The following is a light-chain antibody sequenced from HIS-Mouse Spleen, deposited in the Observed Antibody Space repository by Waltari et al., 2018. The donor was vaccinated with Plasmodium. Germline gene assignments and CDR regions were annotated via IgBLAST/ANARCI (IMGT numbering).Light chain of an antibody. CDR3: QQSYSTPWT. Sequence: DIQMTQSPSSLSASVGDRVTITCRASQSISIYLNWYQQKPGNAPKLLIYAASSLQSGVPSRFSGSGSGTDFTLTISSLQPEDFATYYCQQSYSTPWTFGQGTKVEIK. CDR1: QSISIY. J-gene: IGKJ1*01. V-gene: IGKV1-39*01. CDR2: AAS.